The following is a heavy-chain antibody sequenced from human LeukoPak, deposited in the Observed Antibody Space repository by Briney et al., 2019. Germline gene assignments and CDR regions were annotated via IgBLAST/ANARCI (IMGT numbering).Heavy chain of an antibody. Sequence: PGGSLRLSCAASGFTFSSYAMSWVRQAPGKGLEWVSAISGSGGSTYYADSVKGRFTISRDNSKNTLYLQMNSLRAEDTAVYYCAFTPQGYCSSASCYELDYWGQGTLVTVSS. J-gene: IGHJ4*02. V-gene: IGHV3-23*01. CDR1: GFTFSSYA. CDR3: AFTPQGYCSSASCYELDY. CDR2: ISGSGGST. D-gene: IGHD2-2*01.